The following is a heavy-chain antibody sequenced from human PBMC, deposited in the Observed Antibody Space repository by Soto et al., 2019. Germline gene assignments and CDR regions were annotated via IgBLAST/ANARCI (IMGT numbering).Heavy chain of an antibody. CDR3: ARGLAPKRYYFDY. CDR2: ILSNDET. J-gene: IGHJ4*02. Sequence: QVTLKESGPVVVKPTETLTLTCTVSGFSLNNARVAVSWIRQPPGKALEWLAHILSNDETSYNTSLRSRLTIATDISKSQVFLTMTHMDPEDVATYYCARGLAPKRYYFDYWGQGALVTLSS. CDR1: GFSLNNARVA. V-gene: IGHV2-26*01.